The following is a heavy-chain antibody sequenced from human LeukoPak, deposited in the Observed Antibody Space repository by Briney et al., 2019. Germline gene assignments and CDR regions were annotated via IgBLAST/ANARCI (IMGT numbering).Heavy chain of an antibody. CDR1: GGSFSGYY. J-gene: IGHJ4*02. CDR3: ARDTDGSPDY. Sequence: PSETLSLTCAVYGGSFSGYYWSWIRQPPGKGPEWVGLIRNKPQSYTTEYAPSVKGRFTISRDDSKNSLYLQMNGLETEDTAMYYCARDTDGSPDYWGQGTLVTVSS. CDR2: IRNKPQSYTT. D-gene: IGHD1-26*01. V-gene: IGHV3-72*01.